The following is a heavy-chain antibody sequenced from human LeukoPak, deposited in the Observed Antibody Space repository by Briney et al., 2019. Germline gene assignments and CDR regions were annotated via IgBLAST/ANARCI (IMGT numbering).Heavy chain of an antibody. CDR2: IYYSGST. D-gene: IGHD4-11*01. CDR3: ARGPVRDYSNY. V-gene: IGHV4-31*03. J-gene: IGHJ4*02. CDR1: GVSISSGDYY. Sequence: SETLSLTCTVSGVSISSGDYYWSWIRQHPGKGLEWIGYIYYSGSTYYNPSLKSRLTISLDTSSNQFSLKLNSVTAADTAVYYCARGPVRDYSNYWGQGSLVTVSS.